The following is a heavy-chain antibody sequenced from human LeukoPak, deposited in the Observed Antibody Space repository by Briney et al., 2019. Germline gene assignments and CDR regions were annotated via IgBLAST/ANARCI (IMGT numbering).Heavy chain of an antibody. CDR3: ASGYCGGACQLGGVDM. Sequence: SETLSLTCTVSGGSISSSSSYWGWIRQPPGKGLEWIGSIYYSGSTYYNPSLKSRVTMSIDTSKSQFSLKLSSVTAADTAVYYCASGYCGGACQLGGVDMWGQGTMVTVSS. CDR1: GGSISSSSSY. CDR2: IYYSGST. D-gene: IGHD2-21*02. J-gene: IGHJ3*02. V-gene: IGHV4-39*07.